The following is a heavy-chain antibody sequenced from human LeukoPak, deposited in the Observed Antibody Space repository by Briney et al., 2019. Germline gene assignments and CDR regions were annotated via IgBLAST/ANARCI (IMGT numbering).Heavy chain of an antibody. V-gene: IGHV3-33*06. CDR1: GFTFSSYG. Sequence: PGGSLRLSCAASGFTFSSYGMHWVRQAPGKGLEWVAVIWYDGSNKYYADSVKGRFTISRDNSKSTLYLQMNSLRAEDTAVYYCAKDFGRNLGGPGYWGRGTRVTVSS. CDR2: IWYDGSNK. D-gene: IGHD3-10*01. CDR3: AKDFGRNLGGPGY. J-gene: IGHJ4*02.